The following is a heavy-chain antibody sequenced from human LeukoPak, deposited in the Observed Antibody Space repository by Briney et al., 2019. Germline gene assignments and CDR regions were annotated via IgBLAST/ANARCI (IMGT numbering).Heavy chain of an antibody. CDR1: GYTFNGYC. J-gene: IGHJ4*02. CDR2: INPNSGGT. Sequence: GASVKVSCKASGYTFNGYCIHWVRQAPGQGLEWMGWINPNSGGTTYAQKFQGRVTMTRDTSISTAYMELSRLRSDDTAVYYCTRGPSTTVTNRNYFDYWGQGALVTVS. D-gene: IGHD4-11*01. CDR3: TRGPSTTVTNRNYFDY. V-gene: IGHV1-2*02.